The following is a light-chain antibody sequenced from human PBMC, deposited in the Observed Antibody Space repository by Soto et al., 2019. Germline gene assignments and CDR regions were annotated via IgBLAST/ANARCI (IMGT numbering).Light chain of an antibody. CDR2: KAS. V-gene: IGKV1-5*03. CDR1: QSISTW. J-gene: IGKJ2*01. CDR3: QQYDSYPYT. Sequence: DIQMTQSPSTLSASVGDRVTITCRASQSISTWLAWYQQKPGKAPKVLIYKASTLESGVPPRFGGSGSGTEFTLTISSLQPGDFATYYCQQYDSYPYTFGQGTKVDIK.